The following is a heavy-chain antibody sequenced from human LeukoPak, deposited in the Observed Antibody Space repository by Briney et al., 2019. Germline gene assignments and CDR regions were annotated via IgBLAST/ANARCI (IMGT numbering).Heavy chain of an antibody. J-gene: IGHJ4*02. Sequence: GGSLRLSCAASGFTVSSNYMSWVRQAPGKGLEWVSVIYSGGSTYYADSVKGRFTISRDNSKNTLYLQMNSLRAEDTAVYYCARGRSVQLWSAGYFDYWGQGTLVTVSS. CDR1: GFTVSSNY. D-gene: IGHD5-18*01. V-gene: IGHV3-53*01. CDR2: IYSGGST. CDR3: ARGRSVQLWSAGYFDY.